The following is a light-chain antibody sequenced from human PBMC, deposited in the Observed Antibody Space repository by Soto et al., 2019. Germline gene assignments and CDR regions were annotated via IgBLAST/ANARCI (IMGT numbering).Light chain of an antibody. CDR1: QSVSSNF. CDR3: QQYGSSQT. CDR2: GAS. V-gene: IGKV3-20*01. J-gene: IGKJ2*01. Sequence: EIVLTQSPGTLSLSPGERATLSCRASQSVSSNFLAWYQQKPGQAPRLLTYGASSRATGIPDRFSGSGSGTDFTLTISRLEPEDFAVYYCQQYGSSQTFGQGTKLEIK.